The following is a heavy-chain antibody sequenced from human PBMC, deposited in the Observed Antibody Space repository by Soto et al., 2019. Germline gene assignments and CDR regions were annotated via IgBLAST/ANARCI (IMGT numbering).Heavy chain of an antibody. J-gene: IGHJ6*04. CDR3: ESDTIATDTVRGDIWGYYCYYGMDV. V-gene: IGHV3-21*01. CDR1: GFTFSSYS. D-gene: IGHD3-16*01. Sequence: VGFLRFSCAASGFTFSSYSMNLVRQAPGKGLECVSSISSSSSYIYYAHSVKGRFTISRDNAKNSLYLQMNSLRDEDTAVYYRESDTIATDTVRGDIWGYYCYYGMDVWGEGTTVTVSS. CDR2: ISSSSSYI.